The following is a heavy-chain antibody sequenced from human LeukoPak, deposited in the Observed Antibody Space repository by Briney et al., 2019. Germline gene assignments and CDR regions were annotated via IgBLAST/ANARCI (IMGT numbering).Heavy chain of an antibody. Sequence: WGSLRLSCAASGFTFSSYGMHWVRQAPGKGLEWVAVIWYHGSDKYYADSVKGRFTISRDNSKKTLYLQMNSLRAEDTAVYYCARKTGGSGSFDYWGQGTLVTASS. D-gene: IGHD3-10*01. CDR3: ARKTGGSGSFDY. CDR1: GFTFSSYG. CDR2: IWYHGSDK. J-gene: IGHJ4*02. V-gene: IGHV3-33*01.